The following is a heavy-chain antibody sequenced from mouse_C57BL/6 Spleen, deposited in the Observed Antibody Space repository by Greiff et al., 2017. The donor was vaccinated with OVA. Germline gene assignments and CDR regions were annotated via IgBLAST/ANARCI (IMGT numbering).Heavy chain of an antibody. J-gene: IGHJ4*01. CDR3: ARSGIYYGNYCAMDY. D-gene: IGHD2-1*01. V-gene: IGHV1-19*01. Sequence: LQQSGPVLVKPGASVKMSCKASGYTFTDYYMNWVKQSHGKSLEWIGVINPYNGGTSYNQKFKGKATLTVDKSSSTAYMELNSLTSEDSAVYYCARSGIYYGNYCAMDYWGQGTSVTVSS. CDR1: GYTFTDYY. CDR2: INPYNGGT.